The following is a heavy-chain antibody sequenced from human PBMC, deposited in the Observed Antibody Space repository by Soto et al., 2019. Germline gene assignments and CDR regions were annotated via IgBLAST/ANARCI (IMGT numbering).Heavy chain of an antibody. CDR2: ISSSSSYI. CDR3: ARVPGYDIYYGTDV. Sequence: GGSLRLSCAASGFTFSSDSMNCGRQAPGEGLEWGSAISSSSSYIYYADSVKGRFTISRDNAKNSLYLQMNSLRAEDTAVYYCARVPGYDIYYGTDVWGQGTTVTVSS. V-gene: IGHV3-21*01. CDR1: GFTFSSDS. D-gene: IGHD5-12*01. J-gene: IGHJ6*02.